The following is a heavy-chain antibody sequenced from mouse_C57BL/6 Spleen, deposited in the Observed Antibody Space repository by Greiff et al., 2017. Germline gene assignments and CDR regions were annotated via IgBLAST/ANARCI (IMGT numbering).Heavy chain of an antibody. D-gene: IGHD2-2*01. V-gene: IGHV5-17*01. Sequence: DVHLVESGGGLVKPGGSLKLSCEASGFTFSDYGMHWVRQAPEKGLEWVAYISSGSSTIYYADTVKGRFTISRDNAKNTLFLQMTSLMAEYTAMYYCARRSYYGYDEDYWGQGTTLTVSS. CDR2: ISSGSSTI. CDR1: GFTFSDYG. J-gene: IGHJ2*01. CDR3: ARRSYYGYDEDY.